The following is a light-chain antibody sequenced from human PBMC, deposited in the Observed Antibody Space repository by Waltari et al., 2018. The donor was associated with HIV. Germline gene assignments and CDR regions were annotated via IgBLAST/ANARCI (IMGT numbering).Light chain of an antibody. CDR1: SSNIGSTT. Sequence: QSVLTQPPSASGPPGPRVTISCSGSSSNIGSTTVHWYRQLPGTAPKLLSYSNKHRPSGVPYRFAGSTACTSASLVISGLQSEDEADYYCAAWDDSLKGGAFGTGTKVTVL. V-gene: IGLV1-44*01. CDR3: AAWDDSLKGGA. CDR2: SNK. J-gene: IGLJ1*01.